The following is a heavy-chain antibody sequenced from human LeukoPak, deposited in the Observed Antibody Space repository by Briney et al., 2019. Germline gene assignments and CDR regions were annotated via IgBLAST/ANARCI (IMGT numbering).Heavy chain of an antibody. CDR2: VYYSGYT. CDR3: ATGEWIVGYFQH. D-gene: IGHD2-15*01. V-gene: IGHV4-59*03. CDR1: GASISSYY. J-gene: IGHJ1*01. Sequence: SETLSLTCTVSGASISSYYWSWIRQPPGKALEWIGYVYYSGYTNYSPSPKSRVSISVDTSKNQFSLKLSSVTAADTAVYYCATGEWIVGYFQHWGQGTLVTASS.